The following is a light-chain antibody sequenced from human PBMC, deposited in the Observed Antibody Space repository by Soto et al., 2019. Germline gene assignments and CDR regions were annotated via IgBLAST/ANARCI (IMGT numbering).Light chain of an antibody. J-gene: IGKJ2*01. Sequence: EIVMTQSPATLSVSPGEKATSSCRASQMVRRNLAWYQQKPGQPPRPLIFVASTRATGIPARFSGSGSGTEFTLTISSLQSEDFAVYYCQQYNNWPPYTFGQGTKLEIK. V-gene: IGKV3-15*01. CDR3: QQYNNWPPYT. CDR1: QMVRRN. CDR2: VAS.